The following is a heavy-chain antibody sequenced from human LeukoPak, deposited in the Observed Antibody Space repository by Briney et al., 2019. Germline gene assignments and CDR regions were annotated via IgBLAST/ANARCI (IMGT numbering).Heavy chain of an antibody. D-gene: IGHD3-22*01. CDR3: ARVPEAYYNPDY. V-gene: IGHV1-46*01. J-gene: IGHJ4*02. Sequence: ASVKVSCKASGYTLTNHYMYWVRQAPGQGLEWMGIIHPTEYCKSYAQKFQGRVIMTSDTSTSTVYMELSSLRSEDTAVYYCARVPEAYYNPDYWGQGTLVTVSA. CDR2: IHPTEYCK. CDR1: GYTLTNHY.